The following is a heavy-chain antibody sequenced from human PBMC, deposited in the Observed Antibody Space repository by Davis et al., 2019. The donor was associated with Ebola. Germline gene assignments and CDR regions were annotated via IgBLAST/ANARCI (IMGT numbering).Heavy chain of an antibody. CDR2: ISYDGSNK. CDR1: GFTFSSYG. Sequence: GESLKISCAASGFTFSSYGMHWVRQAPGKGLEWVAVISYDGSNKYYADSVKGRFTISRDNSKNALYLQMNSLRAEDTAVYYCAREVVAAHREYYYYYYGMDVWGQGTTVTVSS. J-gene: IGHJ6*02. D-gene: IGHD2-15*01. V-gene: IGHV3-30*03. CDR3: AREVVAAHREYYYYYYGMDV.